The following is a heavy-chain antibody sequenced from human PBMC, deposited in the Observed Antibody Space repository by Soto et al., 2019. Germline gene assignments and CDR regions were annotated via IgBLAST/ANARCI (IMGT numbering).Heavy chain of an antibody. CDR3: ARQSATVTTTFYYYYYMDV. CDR1: GGSISSSSYY. Sequence: SETLSLTCTVSGGSISSSSYYWGWIRQPPGKGLEWIGSIYYSGSTYYNPSLKSRVTISVDTSKNQFSLKLSSVTAADTAVYYCARQSATVTTTFYYYYYMDVWGKGTTVTVSS. J-gene: IGHJ6*03. D-gene: IGHD1-7*01. CDR2: IYYSGST. V-gene: IGHV4-39*01.